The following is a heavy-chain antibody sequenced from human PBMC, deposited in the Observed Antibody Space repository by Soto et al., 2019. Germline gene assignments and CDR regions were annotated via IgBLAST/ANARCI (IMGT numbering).Heavy chain of an antibody. Sequence: SVKGAWKASGGTFSSYAISWVRQAPGQGLEWMGGIIPIFGTASYAQKFQGRVTITADESTSTAYMELSSLRSEDTAVDYCAAVLRATDPYRGQRTLVIVSS. J-gene: IGHJ1*01. CDR1: GGTFSSYA. CDR3: AAVLRATDPY. V-gene: IGHV1-69*13. D-gene: IGHD1-26*01. CDR2: IIPIFGTA.